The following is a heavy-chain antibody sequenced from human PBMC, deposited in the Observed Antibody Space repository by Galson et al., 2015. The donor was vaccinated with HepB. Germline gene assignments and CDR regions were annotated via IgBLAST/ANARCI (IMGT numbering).Heavy chain of an antibody. CDR2: IYHSGST. Sequence: SETLSLTCAVSGGSISSSNWWSWVRQPPGKGLEWIGEIYHSGSTNYNPSLKSRVTISVDKSKNQFSLKLSSVTAADTAVYYCAREISSSSGSQGYYYYYGMDVWGQGTTVTVSS. CDR1: GGSISSSNW. J-gene: IGHJ6*02. CDR3: AREISSSSGSQGYYYYYGMDV. V-gene: IGHV4-4*02. D-gene: IGHD6-6*01.